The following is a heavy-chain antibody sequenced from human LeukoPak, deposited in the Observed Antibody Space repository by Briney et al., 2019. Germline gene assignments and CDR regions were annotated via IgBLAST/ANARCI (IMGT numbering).Heavy chain of an antibody. Sequence: SETLSLTCAVYGGSFSGYYWSWIRQPPGKGLEWIGEINHSGSTNYNPSLKSRVTISVDTSKNQFSLKLSSVTAADTAVYYCARAYYGSGNKYYYYYGMDVWGQGATVTVSS. J-gene: IGHJ6*02. CDR1: GGSFSGYY. CDR3: ARAYYGSGNKYYYYYGMDV. V-gene: IGHV4-34*01. CDR2: INHSGST. D-gene: IGHD3-10*01.